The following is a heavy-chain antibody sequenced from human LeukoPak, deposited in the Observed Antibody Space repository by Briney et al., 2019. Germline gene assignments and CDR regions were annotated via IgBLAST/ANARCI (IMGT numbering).Heavy chain of an antibody. CDR3: ARGNSGYDLDY. J-gene: IGHJ4*02. CDR2: IYYSGST. Sequence: SETLSLTCTVSGGSISSYYWSWIRQPPGKGLEWIGCIYYSGSTNYNPSLKSRGTISVDTSKNQFSLKLSSVTAADTAVYYCARGNSGYDLDYWGQGTLVTVSS. CDR1: GGSISSYY. D-gene: IGHD5-12*01. V-gene: IGHV4-59*01.